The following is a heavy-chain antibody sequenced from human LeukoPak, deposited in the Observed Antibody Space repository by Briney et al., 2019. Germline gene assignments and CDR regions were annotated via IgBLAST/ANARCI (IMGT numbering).Heavy chain of an antibody. CDR2: INAGNGNT. D-gene: IGHD1-26*01. Sequence: MXWVRQAPGXXLEXMGWINAGNGNTKYSQKFQGRVTITRDTSASTAYMELSSLRSEDTAVYYCARASVYSGSYSFDYWGQGTLVTVSS. J-gene: IGHJ4*02. CDR3: ARASVYSGSYSFDY. V-gene: IGHV1-3*01.